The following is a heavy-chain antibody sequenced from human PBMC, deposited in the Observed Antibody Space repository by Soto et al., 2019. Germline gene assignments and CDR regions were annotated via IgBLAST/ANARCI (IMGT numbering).Heavy chain of an antibody. Sequence: QVQLQESGPGLVKPSQTLSLTCTVSGGSISSGGYYWSWIRQHPGKGLEWIGYIYYSGSTYYNPPITSRXXTSVDTSKHPFSLKLSSVTAADTAVYYCAIYDSSGSRGFQHWGQGTLVTVSS. J-gene: IGHJ1*01. V-gene: IGHV4-31*03. CDR1: GGSISSGGYY. CDR3: AIYDSSGSRGFQH. D-gene: IGHD3-22*01. CDR2: IYYSGST.